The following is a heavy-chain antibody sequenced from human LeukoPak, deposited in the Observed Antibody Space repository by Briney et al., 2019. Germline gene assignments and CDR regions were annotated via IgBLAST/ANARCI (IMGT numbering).Heavy chain of an antibody. CDR2: IYTSGST. CDR3: ARDDYGDYYFDY. D-gene: IGHD4-17*01. J-gene: IGHJ4*02. V-gene: IGHV4-61*02. Sequence: SETLSLTCTVSGGSISSGDYYWSWIRQPPGKGLEWIGRIYTSGSTNYNPSLKSRVTMSVDTSKNQFSLKLSSVTAADTAVYYCARDDYGDYYFDYWGQGTLVTVSS. CDR1: GGSISSGDYY.